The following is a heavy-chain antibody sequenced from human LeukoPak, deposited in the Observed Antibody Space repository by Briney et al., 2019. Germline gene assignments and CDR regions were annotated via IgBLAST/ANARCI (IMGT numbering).Heavy chain of an antibody. CDR1: GGSFSGYY. CDR2: INHSGST. Sequence: SETLSLTCAVYGGSFSGYYWSWIRQPPGKGLEWIGEINHSGSTNYNPSLTSRVTISVDTSKNQFSLKLSSVTAADTAVYYCASRIVSGWYNYWGQGTLVTVFS. CDR3: ASRIVSGWYNY. J-gene: IGHJ4*02. D-gene: IGHD6-19*01. V-gene: IGHV4-34*01.